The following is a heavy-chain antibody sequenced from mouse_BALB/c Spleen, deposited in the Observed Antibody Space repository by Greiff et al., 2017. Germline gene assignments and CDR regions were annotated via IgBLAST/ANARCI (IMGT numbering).Heavy chain of an antibody. D-gene: IGHD1-1*01. CDR2: ISSGGSYT. CDR1: GFTFSSYA. Sequence: EVQRVESGGGLVKPGGSLKLSCAASGFTFSSYAMSWVRQSPEKRLEWVAEISSGGSYTYYPDTVTGRFTISRDNAKNTLYLEMSSLRSEDTAMYYCAREGSYAAYWGQGTLVTVSA. V-gene: IGHV5-9-4*01. J-gene: IGHJ3*01. CDR3: AREGSYAAY.